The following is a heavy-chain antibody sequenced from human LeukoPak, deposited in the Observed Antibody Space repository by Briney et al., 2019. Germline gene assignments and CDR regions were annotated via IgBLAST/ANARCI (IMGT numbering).Heavy chain of an antibody. CDR1: GFTFSTYE. Sequence: GGSLRLSCTASGFTFSTYEMNWVRQAPGKGLKWVSYISGSGYAIYYADSVKGRFTISRDNAKNTLYVQMNSLRAEHTAIYYCARVRGLEWLLTHLDSWGQGTLVTVSS. CDR3: ARVRGLEWLLTHLDS. D-gene: IGHD3-3*01. V-gene: IGHV3-48*03. J-gene: IGHJ4*02. CDR2: ISGSGYAI.